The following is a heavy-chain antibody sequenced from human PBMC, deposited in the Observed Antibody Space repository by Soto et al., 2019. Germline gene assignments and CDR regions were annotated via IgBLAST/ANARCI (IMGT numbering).Heavy chain of an antibody. CDR3: ARGGRSGDY. D-gene: IGHD2-15*01. Sequence: EVQLVESGGGLVQPGGSLRLSCAASGFTFSSYWMSWVRQAPGKGLEWVANIKQDGSEKYYVDSVKGRFTISRDNAKNSRYRKMNSRRAEDPAVYYCARGGRSGDYWGQGTLVTVSS. J-gene: IGHJ4*02. CDR2: IKQDGSEK. V-gene: IGHV3-7*01. CDR1: GFTFSSYW.